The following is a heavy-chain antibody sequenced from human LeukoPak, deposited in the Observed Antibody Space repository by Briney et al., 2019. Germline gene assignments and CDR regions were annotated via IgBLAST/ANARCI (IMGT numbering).Heavy chain of an antibody. J-gene: IGHJ6*02. CDR1: GFTFSRYS. V-gene: IGHV3-21*01. Sequence: GGSLRLSCAASGFTFSRYSMNWVRQAPGKGLEWVSSISSSSSYIYYADSVKGRFTISRDNAKNSLYLQMNSLRAEDTAVYYCARDFADDRVFAYYYYYGMDVWGQGTTVTVSS. D-gene: IGHD1-14*01. CDR3: ARDFADDRVFAYYYYYGMDV. CDR2: ISSSSSYI.